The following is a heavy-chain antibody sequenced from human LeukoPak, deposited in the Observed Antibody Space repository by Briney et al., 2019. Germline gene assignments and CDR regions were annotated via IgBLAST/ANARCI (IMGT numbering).Heavy chain of an antibody. D-gene: IGHD6-25*01. CDR3: ARDGSGFYLYNYMDV. J-gene: IGHJ6*03. V-gene: IGHV3-21*06. CDR1: GFTFTDYS. CDR2: IRTVSTYT. Sequence: PGGSLRLSCAPSGFTFTDYSMNWVRQAPGKGLEWVASIRTVSTYTFYADSVKGRFSISRDNVRNLLYLQMSSLGAEDTAVYYCARDGSGFYLYNYMDVWGKGTTVTVSS.